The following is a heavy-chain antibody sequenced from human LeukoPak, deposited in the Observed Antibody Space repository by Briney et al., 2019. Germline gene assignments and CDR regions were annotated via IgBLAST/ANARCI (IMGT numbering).Heavy chain of an antibody. J-gene: IGHJ4*02. V-gene: IGHV4-34*01. Sequence: SETLSLTCAVYSGSFSGYYWSWIRQPPGKGLEWIGEINHRGSTNYNPSLKRRVTISVHTSKNQLSLKLSAVTAADTAVYNCARGKRVTTIRYFDYWGQGTLVTVSS. D-gene: IGHD4-11*01. CDR1: SGSFSGYY. CDR2: INHRGST. CDR3: ARGKRVTTIRYFDY.